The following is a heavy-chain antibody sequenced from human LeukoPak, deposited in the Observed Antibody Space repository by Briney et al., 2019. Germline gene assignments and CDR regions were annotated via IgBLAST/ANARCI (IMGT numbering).Heavy chain of an antibody. CDR2: IRYDGSNK. CDR1: GFTFSSYG. D-gene: IGHD6-6*01. CDR3: AKDSIAARRVDY. V-gene: IGHV3-30*02. J-gene: IGHJ4*02. Sequence: AGGSLRLSCAASGFTFSSYGMHWVRQAPGKGLEWVAFIRYDGSNKYYADSVKGRFTISRDNSKNTLYLQMNSLRAEDTVVYYCAKDSIAARRVDYWGQGTLVTVSS.